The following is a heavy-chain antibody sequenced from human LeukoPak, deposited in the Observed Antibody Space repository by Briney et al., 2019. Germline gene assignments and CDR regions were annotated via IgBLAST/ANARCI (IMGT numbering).Heavy chain of an antibody. D-gene: IGHD6-6*01. CDR3: TKDRGKYSSLSGLDY. V-gene: IGHV3-9*03. CDR2: ISWNSGNI. Sequence: GGSLRLSCVASGFTFDDYAMHWVRQAPGKGLEWVSSISWNSGNIGYADSVKGRFTISRDNAKNSLYLQMNSLRAEDMALYYCTKDRGKYSSLSGLDYWGQGTLVTVSS. J-gene: IGHJ4*02. CDR1: GFTFDDYA.